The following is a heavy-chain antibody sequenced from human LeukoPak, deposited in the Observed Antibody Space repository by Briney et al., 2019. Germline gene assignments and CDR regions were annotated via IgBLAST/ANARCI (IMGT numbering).Heavy chain of an antibody. J-gene: IGHJ6*03. CDR2: IYPGDSDT. V-gene: IGHV5-51*01. CDR3: ARHGGVVVGAYYMDV. Sequence: PGESLKISCKGSGYSFTSYWIGWVRQMPGKGLEWMGIIYPGDSDTRYSPSFQGQVTISADKSISTAYLQWSSLKASDTAMYYCARHGGVVVGAYYMDVWGKGTTVTVSS. D-gene: IGHD1-26*01. CDR1: GYSFTSYW.